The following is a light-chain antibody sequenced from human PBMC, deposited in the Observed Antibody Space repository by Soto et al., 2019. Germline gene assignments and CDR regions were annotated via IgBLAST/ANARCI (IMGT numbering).Light chain of an antibody. CDR1: QSVSSSY. J-gene: IGKJ4*01. CDR2: GAS. V-gene: IGKV3-20*01. CDR3: QQCGSSPLT. Sequence: EIVLTQSPGTLSMSPGERATLSCRTSQSVSSSYLAWYQQKPGQPPRLLIYGASSRATGIPDRFSGSGSGTDFTLTISRLEPEDFAVYYCQQCGSSPLTFGGGTKVEI.